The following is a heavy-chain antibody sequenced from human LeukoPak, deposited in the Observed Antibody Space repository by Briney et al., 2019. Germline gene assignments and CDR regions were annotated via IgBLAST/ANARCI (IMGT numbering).Heavy chain of an antibody. CDR1: GGSISSYY. CDR2: IYHSGST. Sequence: SETLSLTCTVSGGSISSYYWSWIRQPPGKGLEWIGSIYHSGSTYYNPSLKSRVTISVDTSKNQFSLKLSSVTAADTAVYYCARVSRYFDWLLPGGQGTLVTVSS. V-gene: IGHV4-38-2*02. J-gene: IGHJ4*02. D-gene: IGHD3-9*01. CDR3: ARVSRYFDWLLP.